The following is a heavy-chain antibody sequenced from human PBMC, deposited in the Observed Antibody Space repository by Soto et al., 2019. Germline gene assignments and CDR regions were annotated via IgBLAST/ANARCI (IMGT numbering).Heavy chain of an antibody. CDR2: INHSGST. D-gene: IGHD2-2*01. J-gene: IGHJ5*02. CDR3: ASGVSCSSSTCYAINQTTRFDP. CDR1: GGSFSGYY. V-gene: IGHV4-34*01. Sequence: SETLSLTCAVYGGSFSGYYWSWIRQPPGKGLERIGEINHSGSTNYNPSHKSRVTISVDTSKNQFSLKLSSVTAADTAVFYCASGVSCSSSTCYAINQTTRFDPWGQGNMVTVSS.